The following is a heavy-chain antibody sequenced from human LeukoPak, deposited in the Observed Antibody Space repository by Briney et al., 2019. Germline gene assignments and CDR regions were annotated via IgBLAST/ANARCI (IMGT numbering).Heavy chain of an antibody. Sequence: SETLSLTCTVSGGSISNYHWGWIRQPPGKGLEWIGYIFYSGSTNDNPSLKSRVTISVDTSKNQFSLKLSSVTAADTAVYYCARVLLLWFGEPSYYMDVWGKGTTVTVSS. V-gene: IGHV4-59*01. CDR3: ARVLLLWFGEPSYYMDV. D-gene: IGHD3-10*01. CDR2: IFYSGST. J-gene: IGHJ6*03. CDR1: GGSISNYH.